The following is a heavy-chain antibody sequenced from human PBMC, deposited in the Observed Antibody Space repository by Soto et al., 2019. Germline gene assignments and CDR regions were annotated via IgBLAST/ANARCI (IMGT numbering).Heavy chain of an antibody. CDR1: GFTFSTFS. J-gene: IGHJ4*02. CDR2: ISGGGRPI. CDR3: ARDLGWAFDS. D-gene: IGHD6-19*01. V-gene: IGHV3-48*02. Sequence: EVQLVESGGGSVQPGGSLRLSCAASGFTFSTFSMNWVRQAPGRGLEWISYISGGGRPISYADSVKGRFTISRDNAKNPLYLPMDSLTDEDTAVYYCARDLGWAFDSWGKGTLVTVSS.